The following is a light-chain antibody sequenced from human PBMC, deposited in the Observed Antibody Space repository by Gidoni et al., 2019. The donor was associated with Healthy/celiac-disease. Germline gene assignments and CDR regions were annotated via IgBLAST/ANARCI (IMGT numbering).Light chain of an antibody. CDR2: AAS. CDR1: QGISSY. V-gene: IGKV1-9*01. CDR3: QQLNSYL. Sequence: DIQLTQSPSFLSASVGDRVTITCRASQGISSYLAWYQQKQGKAPKLLIYAASTLQSGVPSRFSGSGSGTEFTLTISSLQPEDFATYYCQQLNSYLFGPGTKVDIK. J-gene: IGKJ3*01.